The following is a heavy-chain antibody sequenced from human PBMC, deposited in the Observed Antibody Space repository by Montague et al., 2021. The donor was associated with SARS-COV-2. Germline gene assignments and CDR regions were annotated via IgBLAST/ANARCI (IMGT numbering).Heavy chain of an antibody. D-gene: IGHD3-10*01. CDR1: ADSISTNSYY. Sequence: SETLSLTCTVSADSISTNSYYWAWIRQPPGKGLEWIGSISYSGSTYFNPSLESRLTMSVDTSKNHFSLKLSSVTAADTAVYYCARLWDFYGSGSYKNSWFDPWGQGTRVTVSS. CDR2: ISYSGST. CDR3: ARLWDFYGSGSYKNSWFDP. J-gene: IGHJ5*02. V-gene: IGHV4-39*02.